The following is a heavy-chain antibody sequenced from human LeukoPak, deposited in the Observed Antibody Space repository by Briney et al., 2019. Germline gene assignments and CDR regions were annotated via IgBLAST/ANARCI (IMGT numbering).Heavy chain of an antibody. CDR1: GFTFSSYE. CDR3: ANDYGDYDGYFDY. J-gene: IGHJ4*02. V-gene: IGHV3-48*03. CDR2: ISSSGSTI. Sequence: GGSLRLSCAASGFTFSSYEMNWVRQAPGKGLEWVSYISSSGSTIYYAGSVKGRFTISRDNSKNTLYLQMNGLRAEDTAVYYCANDYGDYDGYFDYWGQGTLVTVSS. D-gene: IGHD4-17*01.